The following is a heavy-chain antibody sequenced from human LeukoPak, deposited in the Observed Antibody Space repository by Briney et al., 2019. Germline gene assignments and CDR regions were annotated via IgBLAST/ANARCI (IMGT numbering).Heavy chain of an antibody. CDR2: IYYSGST. D-gene: IGHD2-15*01. CDR3: ARGSHEGGSSDAFDI. J-gene: IGHJ3*02. CDR1: GDSISSYY. Sequence: SETLSLTCTVSGDSISSYYWSWIRQPPGKGLEWIGYIYYSGSTNYNPSLKSRVTISVDTSKNQFSLKLSSVTAADTAVYYCARGSHEGGSSDAFDIWGQGTMVTVSS. V-gene: IGHV4-59*12.